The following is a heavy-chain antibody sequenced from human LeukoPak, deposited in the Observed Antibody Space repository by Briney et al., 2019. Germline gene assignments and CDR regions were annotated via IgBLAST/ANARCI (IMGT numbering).Heavy chain of an antibody. V-gene: IGHV3-7*01. CDR3: ARDDTHSDSSGSFYDAFDI. CDR2: IRHGGSIR. Sequence: GGSLRLSCAASGFSFSNYWMTWVRRAPGKGLEWVANIRHGGSIRHYVDSVEGRFTISRDNAKNSLYLQMNSLRAEDTAAYYCARDDTHSDSSGSFYDAFDIWGQGTMVTVSS. CDR1: GFSFSNYW. D-gene: IGHD3-22*01. J-gene: IGHJ3*02.